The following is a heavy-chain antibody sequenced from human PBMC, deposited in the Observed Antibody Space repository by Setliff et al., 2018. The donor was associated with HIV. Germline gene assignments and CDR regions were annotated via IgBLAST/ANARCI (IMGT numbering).Heavy chain of an antibody. D-gene: IGHD2-2*01. CDR3: ARDPEAQIVVVPAYMDV. CDR2: INAGNGNT. CDR1: GYTFTSYA. J-gene: IGHJ6*03. Sequence: RASVKVSCKASGYTFTSYAMHWVRQAPGQRLEWMGWINAGNGNTKYSQKFQGRVTITRDTSASTAYMELSSLRSEDTAVYYCARDPEAQIVVVPAYMDVWGKGTTVTVS. V-gene: IGHV1-3*01.